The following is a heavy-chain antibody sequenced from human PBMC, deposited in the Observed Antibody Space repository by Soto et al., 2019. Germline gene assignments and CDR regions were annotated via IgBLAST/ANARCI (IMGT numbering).Heavy chain of an antibody. CDR2: IKQDGSEK. Sequence: EVQLVESGGGLVQPGGSLRLSCAASGFTFSSYWMSWVRQAPGKGLEWVANIKQDGSEKYYVDSVKGRFTISRDNANNSLYLQMNSLRAEDTAVYYCARGGTYNWYGAFDIWGQGTMVTVSS. CDR1: GFTFSSYW. D-gene: IGHD1-1*01. CDR3: ARGGTYNWYGAFDI. J-gene: IGHJ3*02. V-gene: IGHV3-7*01.